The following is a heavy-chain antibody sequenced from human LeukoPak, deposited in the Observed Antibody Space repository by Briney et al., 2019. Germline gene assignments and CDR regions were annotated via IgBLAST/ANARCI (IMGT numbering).Heavy chain of an antibody. CDR3: ARACCGGDDAFDT. CDR1: GFTASSNY. CDR2: IYSGGST. Sequence: PGGSLRLSCAASGFTASSNYMSWVRQAPGKGLEWVSVIYSGGSTYYADSVKGRFTISRDNSKNTLYLQMNSLRAEDTAVYYCARACCGGDDAFDTWGQGTMVTVSS. V-gene: IGHV3-53*01. J-gene: IGHJ3*02. D-gene: IGHD2-21*01.